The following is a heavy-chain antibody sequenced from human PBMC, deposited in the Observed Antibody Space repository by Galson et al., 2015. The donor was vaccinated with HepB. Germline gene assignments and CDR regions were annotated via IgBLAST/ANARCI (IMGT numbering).Heavy chain of an antibody. CDR3: ARDKRVRPYYFDY. CDR1: GSTFTGYY. J-gene: IGHJ4*02. Sequence: SVKVSCKASGSTFTGYYMHWVRQAPGQGLEWMGRINPNSGGTNYAQKFQGRVTMTRDTSISTAYMELSRLRSDDTAVYYCARDKRVRPYYFDYWGQGTLVTVSS. V-gene: IGHV1-2*06. D-gene: IGHD2-21*01. CDR2: INPNSGGT.